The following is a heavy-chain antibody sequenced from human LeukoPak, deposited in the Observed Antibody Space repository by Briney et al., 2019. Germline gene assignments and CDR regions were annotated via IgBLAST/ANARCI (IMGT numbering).Heavy chain of an antibody. J-gene: IGHJ5*02. V-gene: IGHV3-66*01. CDR1: GFTVSSNY. CDR2: IYSGGST. CDR3: ARDVLLWFGELSLPGWFDP. D-gene: IGHD3-10*01. Sequence: QTGGSLRLSCAASGFTVSSNYMSWVRQAPGKGLEWVSVIYSGGSTYYADSVKGRFTISRDNSKNTLYLQMNSLRAEDTAVYYCARDVLLWFGELSLPGWFDPWGQGTLVTVSS.